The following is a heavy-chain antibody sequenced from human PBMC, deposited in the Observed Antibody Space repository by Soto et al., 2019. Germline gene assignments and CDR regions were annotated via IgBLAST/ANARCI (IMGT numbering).Heavy chain of an antibody. CDR1: GFTFSSYA. D-gene: IGHD4-17*01. J-gene: IGHJ4*02. CDR2: ISSNGGST. CDR3: VPIPDPTVIAQNFDY. V-gene: IGHV3-64D*08. Sequence: GGSLRLSCSASGFTFSSYAMHWVRQAPGKGLEYVSAISSNGGSTYYADSVKGRFTISRDNSKNTLYLQMSSLGAEDTAVYYCVPIPDPTVIAQNFDYWGQGTLVTVSS.